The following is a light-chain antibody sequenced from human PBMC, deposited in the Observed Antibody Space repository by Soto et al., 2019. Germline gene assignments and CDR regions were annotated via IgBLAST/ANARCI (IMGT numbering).Light chain of an antibody. V-gene: IGKV3-15*01. CDR1: RSVYSN. CDR3: QQYKNWPPWT. Sequence: EIVMTQSPATLSVSPGERATLSCRASRSVYSNLAWYPQRPGQAPRLLIYGASTRATGIPDRFSGSGSGTDFTLTISSLQSEDFAVYYCQQYKNWPPWTFGQGTKVEIK. J-gene: IGKJ1*01. CDR2: GAS.